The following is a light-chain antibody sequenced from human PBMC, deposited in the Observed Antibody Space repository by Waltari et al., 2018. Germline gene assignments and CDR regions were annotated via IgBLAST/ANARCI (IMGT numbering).Light chain of an antibody. V-gene: IGLV2-14*03. CDR2: DVT. CDR3: SSYTTSGLYV. J-gene: IGLJ1*01. Sequence: QSALTQPASLSGSPGQSITISCTGTSSDVGYYNYVPWYQHYPGKAPKLIIYDVTNRPSGVSSRCSGSKSGNTASLTISGLQAEDETDYYCSSYTTSGLYVFGSGTQVTVL. CDR1: SSDVGYYNY.